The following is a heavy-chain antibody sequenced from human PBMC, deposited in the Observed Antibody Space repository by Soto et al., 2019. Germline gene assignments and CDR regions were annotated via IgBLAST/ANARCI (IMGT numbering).Heavy chain of an antibody. CDR3: ARGSTTPVAATGLDAFDI. D-gene: IGHD6-19*01. J-gene: IGHJ3*02. CDR2: IYYSGST. V-gene: IGHV4-31*03. Sequence: QVQLQESGPGLVKPSQTLSLTCTVSGGSISSGGYYWSWIRQHPGKGLEWIGYIYYSGSTYYNPSLKRRVTISVDASKNQFSLKLSSVTAADTAVYYCARGSTTPVAATGLDAFDIWGQGTMVTVSS. CDR1: GGSISSGGYY.